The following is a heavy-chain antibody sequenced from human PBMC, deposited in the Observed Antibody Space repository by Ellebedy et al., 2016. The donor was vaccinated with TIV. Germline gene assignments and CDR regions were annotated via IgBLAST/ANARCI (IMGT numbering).Heavy chain of an antibody. J-gene: IGHJ4*02. V-gene: IGHV3-30-3*01. CDR1: GFSFSTYA. Sequence: GESLKISCAASGFSFSTYAMYWVRQAPGKGLEWVAVISYDGSKKYYADSVKGRFTISRDSSNNTLYLQMNSLRAEDTAVYYCARDRIMYSGSYYDYWGQGTLVTVSS. D-gene: IGHD1-26*01. CDR2: ISYDGSKK. CDR3: ARDRIMYSGSYYDY.